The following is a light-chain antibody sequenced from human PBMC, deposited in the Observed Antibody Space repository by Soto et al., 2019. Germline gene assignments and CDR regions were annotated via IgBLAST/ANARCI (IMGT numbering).Light chain of an antibody. Sequence: EIVLMQSPGTLSLSPGERATLSCRASQAVTSNSLAWYHQKPGQAPRLLIYGASSRATGIPDRFSGSGSGTDFTLTISRLEPEDFAVYYCQVYGSSARTFGQGTKVDNK. J-gene: IGKJ1*01. CDR1: QAVTSNS. V-gene: IGKV3-20*01. CDR3: QVYGSSART. CDR2: GAS.